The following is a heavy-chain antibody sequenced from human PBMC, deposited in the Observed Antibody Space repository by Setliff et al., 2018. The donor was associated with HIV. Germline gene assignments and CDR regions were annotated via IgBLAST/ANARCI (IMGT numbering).Heavy chain of an antibody. CDR3: ARARFLEWLPDY. CDR1: GYTFTSYA. D-gene: IGHD3-3*01. Sequence: ASVKVSCKASGYTFTSYAIHWVRQAPGQRLEWMGWITVGDGNTKYSQKFQGRVTITRDTSASTAYMELSSLRSEDTAVYYCARARFLEWLPDYWGQGTLVTVSS. V-gene: IGHV1-3*01. CDR2: ITVGDGNT. J-gene: IGHJ4*02.